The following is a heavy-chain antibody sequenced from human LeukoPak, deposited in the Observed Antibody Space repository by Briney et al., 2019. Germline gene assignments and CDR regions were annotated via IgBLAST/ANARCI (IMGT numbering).Heavy chain of an antibody. CDR2: IYYSGST. Sequence: SETLSLTCAVSGGSISSGGYSWSWIRQHPGKGLEWIGYIYYSGSTYFNPSLKSRVTMSVDTSKNQFSLRLSSVTAADTAVYFCARVTPRGYYGSGTYYKVGNGFDPWGQGTLVTVSS. V-gene: IGHV4-31*11. D-gene: IGHD3-10*01. CDR1: GGSISSGGYS. CDR3: ARVTPRGYYGSGTYYKVGNGFDP. J-gene: IGHJ5*02.